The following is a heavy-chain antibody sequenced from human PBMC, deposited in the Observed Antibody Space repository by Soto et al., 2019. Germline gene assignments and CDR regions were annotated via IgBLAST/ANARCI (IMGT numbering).Heavy chain of an antibody. Sequence: GGSLRLSCILSGFTFNAYTMNWVRQAPGKGLEWVSSISSSSTYIYYADSVKGRFTISRDNTNNSLYLQMNSLTTDDTGLYYCASAVTMGWSPQGYWGQGTPLTVSS. CDR2: ISSSSTYI. CDR3: ASAVTMGWSPQGY. V-gene: IGHV3-21*06. J-gene: IGHJ4*02. D-gene: IGHD4-17*01. CDR1: GFTFNAYT.